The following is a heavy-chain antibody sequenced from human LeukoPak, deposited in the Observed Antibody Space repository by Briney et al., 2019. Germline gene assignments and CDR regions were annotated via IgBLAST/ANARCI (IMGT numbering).Heavy chain of an antibody. V-gene: IGHV1-24*01. CDR3: ATPSLNYCGSGSYPYYFGY. CDR2: FDPEDGET. Sequence: GASVKVSCKVSGYTLTELSMHWVRQAPGKGLEWMGGFDPEDGETIYAQKFQGRVTMTEDTSTDTAYMELSSLRSEDTAVYYCATPSLNYCGSGSYPYYFGYWGQGTLVTVSS. J-gene: IGHJ4*02. D-gene: IGHD3-10*01. CDR1: GYTLTELS.